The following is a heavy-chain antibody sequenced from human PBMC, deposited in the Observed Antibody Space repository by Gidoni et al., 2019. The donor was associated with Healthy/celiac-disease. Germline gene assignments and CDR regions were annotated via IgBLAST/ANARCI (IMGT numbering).Heavy chain of an antibody. V-gene: IGHV3-30*18. CDR1: GFTFSSYG. Sequence: QVQLVESGGGVVQPGRSLRLSWAASGFTFSSYGMHWVRQAPGKGLEWVAVISYDGSNKNYADSVKGRFTISRDNSKNTLYLQMNSLGAEDTAVYYCAKDRMRYTCYYGMDVWGQGTTVTVSS. D-gene: IGHD1-20*01. CDR3: AKDRMRYTCYYGMDV. J-gene: IGHJ6*02. CDR2: ISYDGSNK.